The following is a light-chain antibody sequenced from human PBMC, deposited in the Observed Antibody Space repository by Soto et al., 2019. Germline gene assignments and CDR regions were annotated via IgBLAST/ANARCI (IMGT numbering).Light chain of an antibody. J-gene: IGLJ2*01. V-gene: IGLV2-14*01. CDR1: SSDVGPYNY. CDR2: EVT. CDR3: AAWDDTLSGVL. Sequence: QSALTQPASVSGSPGQWSTISCTGTSSDVGPYNYVSWYQHHPGKAPKILIYEVTKRPSGVSNRFSDSKSGNTASLTISGLQAEDEADYYCAAWDDTLSGVLFGGGTKLTVL.